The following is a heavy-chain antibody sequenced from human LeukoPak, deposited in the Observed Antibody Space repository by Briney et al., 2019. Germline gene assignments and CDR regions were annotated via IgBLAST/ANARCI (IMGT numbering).Heavy chain of an antibody. CDR1: GFTFGNYA. Sequence: GGSLRLSCAASGFTFGNYAMHWVRQAPGKGLEYVSVISSNEGTTYYANSVKGRFTISRDNSKNTLYLQMGSLRAEDMAVYYCARGGALVRGALDYWGQGTLVTVSS. CDR3: ARGGALVRGALDY. J-gene: IGHJ4*02. CDR2: ISSNEGTT. V-gene: IGHV3-64*01. D-gene: IGHD3-10*01.